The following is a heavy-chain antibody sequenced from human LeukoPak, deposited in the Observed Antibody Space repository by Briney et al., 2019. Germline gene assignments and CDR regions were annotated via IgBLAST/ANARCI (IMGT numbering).Heavy chain of an antibody. V-gene: IGHV1-2*06. CDR1: GYTFTGYY. CDR3: ARRGVPGYYDSSVELDY. Sequence: ASVKVSCKASGYTFTGYYMHWVRQAPGQGLEWMGRINPNSGGTNYAQKFQGRVTMTRDTSISTAYMERSRLRSDDTAVYYCARRGVPGYYDSSVELDYWGQGTLVTVSS. D-gene: IGHD3-22*01. J-gene: IGHJ4*02. CDR2: INPNSGGT.